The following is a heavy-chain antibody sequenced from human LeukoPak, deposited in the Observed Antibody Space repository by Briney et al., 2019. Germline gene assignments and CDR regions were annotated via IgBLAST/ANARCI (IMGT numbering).Heavy chain of an antibody. J-gene: IGHJ4*02. V-gene: IGHV3-73*01. CDR1: GLTFSGSA. Sequence: GGSLRLSCAASGLTFSGSAMDWVRQASGKGLEWIGRIRSKTNNYATTYAASVKGRFTISRDDSQNTAYLQMNSLETEDTAVYYCSRHTDTSTYCGGDCSNYWGQGTLVTVSS. CDR3: SRHTDTSTYCGGDCSNY. D-gene: IGHD2-21*02. CDR2: IRSKTNNYAT.